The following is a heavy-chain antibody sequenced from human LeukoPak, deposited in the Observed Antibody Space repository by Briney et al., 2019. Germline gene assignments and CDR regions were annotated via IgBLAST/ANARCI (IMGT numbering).Heavy chain of an antibody. D-gene: IGHD2-15*01. CDR3: AKVGRVVVAATDSATDAFDI. V-gene: IGHV3-33*06. CDR1: GFTFSSSG. Sequence: PGRSLRLSCAASGFTFSSSGMHWVRQAPGKGLEWVAVIWYDGSNKYYADSVKGRFTISRDNSKNTLYLRMNSLRAEDTAVYYCAKVGRVVVAATDSATDAFDIWGQGTMVTVSS. CDR2: IWYDGSNK. J-gene: IGHJ3*02.